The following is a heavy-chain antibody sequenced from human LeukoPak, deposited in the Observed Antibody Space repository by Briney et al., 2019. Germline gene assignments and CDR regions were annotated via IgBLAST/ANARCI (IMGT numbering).Heavy chain of an antibody. J-gene: IGHJ4*02. CDR2: IRRRAYGGAA. Sequence: GQSLRLSCTTSGFAFDDFAMSWVRQPAGKGLEWVGFIRRRAYGGAAEYAASVKGRFIISRDDSKGVAYLQMNSLKTEDTAVYYCSRNGLVDFDYWGQGSRVIVSP. CDR1: GFAFDDFA. D-gene: IGHD2-8*01. V-gene: IGHV3-49*04. CDR3: SRNGLVDFDY.